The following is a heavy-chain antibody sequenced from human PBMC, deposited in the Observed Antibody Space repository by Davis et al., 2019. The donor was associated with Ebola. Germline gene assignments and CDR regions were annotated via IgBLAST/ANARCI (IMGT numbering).Heavy chain of an antibody. D-gene: IGHD3-16*01. CDR2: MYNSGST. J-gene: IGHJ6*02. CDR3: ARSRRLSLVFYYYGMDV. Sequence: MPSETLSLTCTVSGGSVSSASYYWSWLRQPPGKGLEWLGYMYNSGSTNYNPSLKSRVSISVDTSKNQFSLKLSSVTAADTAVYYCARSRRLSLVFYYYGMDVWGQGTTVTVSS. CDR1: GGSVSSASYY. V-gene: IGHV4-61*01.